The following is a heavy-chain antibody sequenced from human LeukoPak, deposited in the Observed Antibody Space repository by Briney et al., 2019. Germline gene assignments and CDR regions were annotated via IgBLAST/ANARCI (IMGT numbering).Heavy chain of an antibody. CDR2: IFHDEHST. D-gene: IGHD5-18*01. CDR1: GLFFDIYS. V-gene: IGHV3-74*01. J-gene: IGHJ4*02. Sequence: GGSLRLACAPSGLFFDIYSMPWTRPSPGEGPVWVAHIFHDEHSTSYADSVKGRFIISSDNAKNGLSLQMNSLRAEDTAVYYRVRHNSGYDYWGEGTPVTVSS. CDR3: VRHNSGYDY.